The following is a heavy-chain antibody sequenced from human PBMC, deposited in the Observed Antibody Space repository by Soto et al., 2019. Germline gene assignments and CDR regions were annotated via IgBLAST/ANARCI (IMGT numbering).Heavy chain of an antibody. D-gene: IGHD6-6*01. CDR1: GGSFSGYY. CDR2: INHSGST. V-gene: IGHV4-34*01. CDR3: ARNEGRMAARPLVDY. Sequence: ETLSLTCAVYGGSFSGYYWSWIRQPPGKGLEWIGEINHSGSTNYNPSLKSRVTISVDTSKNQFSLKLSSVTAADTAVYYCARNEGRMAARPLVDYWGQGTLVTVSS. J-gene: IGHJ4*02.